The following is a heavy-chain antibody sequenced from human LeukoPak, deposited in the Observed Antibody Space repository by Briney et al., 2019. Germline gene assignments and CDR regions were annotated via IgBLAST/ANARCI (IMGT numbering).Heavy chain of an antibody. CDR3: ASTSMLAGPARFDY. Sequence: SETLSLTCTVSGGSISSSSYYWGWIRQPPGKGLEWIGSIYYSGSTYYNPSLKSRVTISVDTSKNQFSLKLSSVTAADTAVYYCASTSMLAGPARFDYWGQGTLVTVSS. CDR1: GGSISSSSYY. D-gene: IGHD3-10*02. J-gene: IGHJ4*02. V-gene: IGHV4-39*01. CDR2: IYYSGST.